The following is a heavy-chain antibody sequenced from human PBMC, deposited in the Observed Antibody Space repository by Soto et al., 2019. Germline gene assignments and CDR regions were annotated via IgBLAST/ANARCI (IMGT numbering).Heavy chain of an antibody. V-gene: IGHV3-23*01. CDR2: IRGSGTTT. J-gene: IGHJ4*02. Sequence: EVQLLESGGGLVQPGGSLRLSCAASGFTISDSAMNWVRQAPGKGLEWASGIRGSGTTTYYADSVKGRFTISRDNSKSTLYLQMNSVTVEDTAVYYCAKEVYDCRGGSCWRSVDYWGQGTLVTVSS. CDR1: GFTISDSA. CDR3: AKEVYDCRGGSCWRSVDY. D-gene: IGHD2-15*01.